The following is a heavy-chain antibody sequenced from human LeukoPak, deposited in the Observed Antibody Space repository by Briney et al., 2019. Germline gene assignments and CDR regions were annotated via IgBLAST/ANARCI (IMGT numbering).Heavy chain of an antibody. CDR2: IYYSGST. Sequence: SETLSLTCTVSGGSISSYYWSWIRQPPGKGLEWIGYIYYSGSTNYNPSLKSRVTISVDTSKNQFSLKLSSVTAADTAVYYCARARRGGYYYLFDYWGQGTLVTVSS. CDR1: GGSISSYY. J-gene: IGHJ4*02. CDR3: ARARRGGYYYLFDY. D-gene: IGHD3-22*01. V-gene: IGHV4-59*01.